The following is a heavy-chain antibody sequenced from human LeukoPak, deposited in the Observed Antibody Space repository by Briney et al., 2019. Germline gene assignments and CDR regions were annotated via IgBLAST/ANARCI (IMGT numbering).Heavy chain of an antibody. J-gene: IGHJ6*02. D-gene: IGHD3-9*01. CDR1: GGSISSGGYY. CDR3: AREVYDILTGYYYYYGMDV. CDR2: IYHSGST. Sequence: SETLSLTCTVSGGSISSGGYYWSWIRQPPGKGLEWIGYIYHSGSTNYNPSLKSRVTISVDTSKNQFSLKLSSVTAADTAVYYCAREVYDILTGYYYYYGMDVWGQGTTVTVSS. V-gene: IGHV4-61*08.